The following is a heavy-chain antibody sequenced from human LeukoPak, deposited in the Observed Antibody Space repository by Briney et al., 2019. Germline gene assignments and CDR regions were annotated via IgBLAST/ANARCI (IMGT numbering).Heavy chain of an antibody. CDR2: IHHSGTS. V-gene: IGHV4-4*02. CDR1: GASISNGDW. J-gene: IGHJ5*02. D-gene: IGHD6-13*01. Sequence: SETLSLTCAVSGASISNGDWWSWVRQPPGKGLEWIGEIHHSGTSIYNPSLTSRVTISADKSKNQFSLKVTSVTAADTAVYYCASLMGSGSWYSWFDPWGQGTLVTVSS. CDR3: ASLMGSGSWYSWFDP.